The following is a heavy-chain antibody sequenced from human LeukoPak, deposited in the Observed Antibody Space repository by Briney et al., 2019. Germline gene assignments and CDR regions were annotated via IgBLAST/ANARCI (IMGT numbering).Heavy chain of an antibody. CDR1: GGSISSSSYY. D-gene: IGHD3-3*01. V-gene: IGHV4-39*01. Sequence: SDTLSLTCTVSGGSISSSSYYWGSVRQPPGEGLVWIECIYSSGSTYYKPSLKSRLTMSVYTSKNQFSLRPSSLTAADPALFFCASPHYTNSETLPYYYSYNMDVWGKGTTVTVSS. CDR3: ASPHYTNSETLPYYYSYNMDV. CDR2: IYSSGST. J-gene: IGHJ6*03.